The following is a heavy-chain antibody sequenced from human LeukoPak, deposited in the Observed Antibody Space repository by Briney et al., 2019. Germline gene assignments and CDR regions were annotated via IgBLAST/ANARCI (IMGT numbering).Heavy chain of an antibody. CDR3: ARAAWFTLDY. V-gene: IGHV4-61*02. Sequence: TLSLTCAVSGGSISSGGYSWSWIRQPAGKGLEWIGRIYTSGSTNYNPSLKSRVTISVDTSKNQFSLKLSSVTAADTAVYYCARAAWFTLDYWGQGTLVTVSS. CDR1: GGSISSGGYS. CDR2: IYTSGST. J-gene: IGHJ4*02. D-gene: IGHD3-10*01.